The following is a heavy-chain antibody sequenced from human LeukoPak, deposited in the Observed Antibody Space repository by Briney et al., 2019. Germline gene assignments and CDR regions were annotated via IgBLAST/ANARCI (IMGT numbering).Heavy chain of an antibody. J-gene: IGHJ4*02. CDR2: ISVSSSSL. Sequence: GGSLRLSCIASGFTFGDYAMTWFRQAPGKGLEWVSSISVSSSSLYYADSVKGRFTISRDNAKNSLYLQMNSLRAEDTAVYYCAKSFWWFGEFSPFDYWGQGTLVTVSS. CDR1: GFTFGDYA. CDR3: AKSFWWFGEFSPFDY. D-gene: IGHD3-10*01. V-gene: IGHV3-21*01.